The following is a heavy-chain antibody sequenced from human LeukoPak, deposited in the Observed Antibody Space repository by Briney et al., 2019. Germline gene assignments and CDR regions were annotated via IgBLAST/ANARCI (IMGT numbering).Heavy chain of an antibody. J-gene: IGHJ4*02. CDR3: ARDAGYYSEPVMD. CDR2: ISSSSSYI. D-gene: IGHD3-22*01. CDR1: GFTFSSYS. V-gene: IGHV3-21*01. Sequence: PGGSLRLSCAASGFTFSSYSMNWVRQAPGKGLEWVSSISSSSSYIYYADSVKGRFTISRDNAKNSLYLQMNSLRAEDTAVYYCARDAGYYSEPVMDWSQGTLVTVSS.